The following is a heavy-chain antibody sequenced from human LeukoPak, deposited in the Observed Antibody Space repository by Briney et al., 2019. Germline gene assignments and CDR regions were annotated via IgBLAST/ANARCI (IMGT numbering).Heavy chain of an antibody. Sequence: GGSLRLSCAASGFTFSSYWISWVRQAPGKGLEWVSAISGSGGSTYYADSVKGRFTISRDNSKNTLYLQMNSLRAEDTAVYYCAKDLSPEDILTGYYNADAFDIWGQGTMVTVSS. CDR3: AKDLSPEDILTGYYNADAFDI. V-gene: IGHV3-23*01. D-gene: IGHD3-9*01. CDR1: GFTFSSYW. J-gene: IGHJ3*02. CDR2: ISGSGGST.